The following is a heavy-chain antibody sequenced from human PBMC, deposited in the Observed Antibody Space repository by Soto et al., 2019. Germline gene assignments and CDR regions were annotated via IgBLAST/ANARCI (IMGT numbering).Heavy chain of an antibody. V-gene: IGHV5-51*01. CDR1: GYSFTSYW. CDR2: IYPGDSDT. Sequence: PGESLKISCKGSGYSFTSYWIGWVRQMPGKGLEWMGIIYPGDSDTRYSPSFQGQVTISADKSISTAYLQWSSLKASDTAMYYCARGALYCSGGSCYLGAFGYWGQGTLVTVSS. J-gene: IGHJ4*02. CDR3: ARGALYCSGGSCYLGAFGY. D-gene: IGHD2-15*01.